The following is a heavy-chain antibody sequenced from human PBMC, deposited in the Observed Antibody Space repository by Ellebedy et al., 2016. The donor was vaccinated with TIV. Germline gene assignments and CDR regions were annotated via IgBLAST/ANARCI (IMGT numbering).Heavy chain of an antibody. CDR3: ARHELGSNAAFDY. CDR1: GYNFPLYW. CDR2: IDPSGSYI. J-gene: IGHJ4*02. V-gene: IGHV5-10-1*01. D-gene: IGHD7-27*01. Sequence: GESLKISCAASGYNFPLYWITWVRQVPGKGLEWMGRIDPSGSYINYNPSFQGHVTISADNSVTTAYLQWSSLKASDTAMYYCARHELGSNAAFDYWGQGTLVSVSS.